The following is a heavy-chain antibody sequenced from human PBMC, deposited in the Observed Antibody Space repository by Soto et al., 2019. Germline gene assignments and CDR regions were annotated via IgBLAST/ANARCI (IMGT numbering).Heavy chain of an antibody. Sequence: QVQLVQSGAEVKKPGSSVKVSCKASGGTFSSYAISWVRQAPGQGLEWMGVIIPISGTANYAKKFQGRVPITADESTSTAHMALSSLRSEDTAVYYCARSQGSRTILEIYYYYYYGMDVWGQGTTVTVSS. CDR2: IIPISGTA. CDR3: ARSQGSRTILEIYYYYYYGMDV. V-gene: IGHV1-69*01. CDR1: GGTFSSYA. J-gene: IGHJ6*02. D-gene: IGHD2-2*01.